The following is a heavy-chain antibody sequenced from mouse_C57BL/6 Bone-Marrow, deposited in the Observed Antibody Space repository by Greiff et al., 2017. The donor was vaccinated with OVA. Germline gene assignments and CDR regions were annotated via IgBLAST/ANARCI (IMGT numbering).Heavy chain of an antibody. D-gene: IGHD1-1*01. CDR3: ASFYGLSYWYVEV. CDR2: IWSGGST. CDR1: GFSLTSYG. J-gene: IGHJ1*03. Sequence: QVQLKQSGPGLVQPSQSLSITCTVSGFSLTSYGVHWVRQSPGKGLEWLGVIWSGGSTDYNAAFISRLSISKDNSKSQVFFKMNSLQADDTAIYCCASFYGLSYWYVEVWGTGTTVTVSS. V-gene: IGHV2-2*01.